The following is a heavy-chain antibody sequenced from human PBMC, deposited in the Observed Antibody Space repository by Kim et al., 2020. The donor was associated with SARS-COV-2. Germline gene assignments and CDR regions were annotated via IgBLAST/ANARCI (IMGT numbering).Heavy chain of an antibody. J-gene: IGHJ4*02. D-gene: IGHD1-26*01. CDR3: ARDAYASVAANVLDY. Sequence: KGRFTITRDDSKTTLYLEMNSLRVEDTAVYYCARDAYASVAANVLDYWGQGTLITVSS. V-gene: IGHV3-11*06.